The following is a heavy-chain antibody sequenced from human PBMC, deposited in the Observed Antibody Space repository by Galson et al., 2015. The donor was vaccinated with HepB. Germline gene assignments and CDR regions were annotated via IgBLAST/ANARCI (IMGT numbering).Heavy chain of an antibody. CDR2: IWTDAINK. J-gene: IGHJ3*02. CDR3: ARERLPFDGFDI. V-gene: IGHV3-33*01. Sequence: SLRLSCAASGFTFSSYGMHWVRQAPGKGLEWVAVIWTDAINKYYAGSVKGRFSISRDNSNNALYLQMNGLRAEDMAVYYCARERLPFDGFDIWGQGTLVTVSS. D-gene: IGHD3-16*01. CDR1: GFTFSSYG.